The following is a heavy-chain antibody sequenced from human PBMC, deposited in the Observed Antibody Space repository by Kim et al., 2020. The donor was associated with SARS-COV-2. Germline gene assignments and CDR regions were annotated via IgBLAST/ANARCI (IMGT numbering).Heavy chain of an antibody. D-gene: IGHD4-17*01. J-gene: IGHJ4*02. CDR2: IWYDGSSK. V-gene: IGHV3-33*01. Sequence: GGSLRLSCAASGFIFSRYGMHWVRQAPGKGLEWVAVIWYDGSSKNYADSVKGRFTISRDNSKNTLYLQMNSLRVEDTAVYYCAGAFGDYGLDYWGLGTL. CDR3: AGAFGDYGLDY. CDR1: GFIFSRYG.